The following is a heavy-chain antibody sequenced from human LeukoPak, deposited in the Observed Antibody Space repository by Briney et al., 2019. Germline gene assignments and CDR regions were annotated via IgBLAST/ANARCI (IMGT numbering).Heavy chain of an antibody. D-gene: IGHD1-26*01. J-gene: IGHJ6*03. CDR2: IRFDGSDK. Sequence: GGSLRLSCAASGFTFSSYGMHWVRQAPGKGLEWVAYIRFDGSDKYYADSVKGRFTISRDDSTNTLYLQMNSLRAEDTAVYYCARTVGATRYYYYYMDVWGKGTTVTVSS. CDR3: ARTVGATRYYYYYMDV. CDR1: GFTFSSYG. V-gene: IGHV3-30*02.